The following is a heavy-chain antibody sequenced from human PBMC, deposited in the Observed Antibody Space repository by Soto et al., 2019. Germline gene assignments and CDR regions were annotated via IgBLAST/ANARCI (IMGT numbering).Heavy chain of an antibody. J-gene: IGHJ6*02. CDR1: GGTFSSYA. D-gene: IGHD4-17*01. CDR2: IIPIFGTA. V-gene: IGHV1-69*13. Sequence: GASVKVSCKASGGTFSSYAISWVRQAPGQGLEWMGGIIPIFGTANYAQKFQGRVTITADESTSTAYMELSSLRSEDTAVYYCARDIWRYYGDYPDYYYYGMDVWGQGTTVTVSS. CDR3: ARDIWRYYGDYPDYYYYGMDV.